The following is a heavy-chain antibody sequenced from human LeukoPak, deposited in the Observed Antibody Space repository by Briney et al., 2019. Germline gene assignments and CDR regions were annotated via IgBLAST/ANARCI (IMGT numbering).Heavy chain of an antibody. J-gene: IGHJ5*02. Sequence: ASVKVSCKASGYTFTNYYMHWVRQAPGQGLEWMGIINPSGGSTSYAQKFQGRVTMTRDTSTSTVYMELSSLRSEDTAVYYCARPAEMATILDWFDPWGQGTLVTASS. CDR3: ARPAEMATILDWFDP. V-gene: IGHV1-46*01. CDR1: GYTFTNYY. CDR2: INPSGGST. D-gene: IGHD5-24*01.